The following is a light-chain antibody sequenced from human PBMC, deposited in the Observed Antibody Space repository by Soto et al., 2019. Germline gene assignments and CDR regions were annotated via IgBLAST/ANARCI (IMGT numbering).Light chain of an antibody. CDR2: GAS. J-gene: IGKJ2*01. CDR3: QQYENWPPRYT. Sequence: EIVMTQSPATLSVSPGERVTLSCRASQSVSSNLAWYQQKPGQAPRLLIYGASTRATGIPARFSGSGFGTKFTLTISSLQSEDFAVYYCQQYENWPPRYTFGQGTKLEIK. CDR1: QSVSSN. V-gene: IGKV3-15*01.